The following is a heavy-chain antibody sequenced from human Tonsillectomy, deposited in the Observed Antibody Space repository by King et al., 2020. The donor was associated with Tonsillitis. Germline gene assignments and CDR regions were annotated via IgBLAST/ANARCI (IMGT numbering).Heavy chain of an antibody. CDR3: AREEYYYDSSGYYCSFDY. D-gene: IGHD3-22*01. CDR1: GFTFSSYA. V-gene: IGHV3-30-3*01. CDR2: ISYDGSNK. Sequence: VQLVESGGGVVQPGRSLRLSCAASGFTFSSYAMHWVRQAPGKGLEWVAVISYDGSNKYYADSVKGRFTFSRDNSKNTLYLQMNSLRAEDTAVYYCAREEYYYDSSGYYCSFDYWGEGTLVTVSS. J-gene: IGHJ4*02.